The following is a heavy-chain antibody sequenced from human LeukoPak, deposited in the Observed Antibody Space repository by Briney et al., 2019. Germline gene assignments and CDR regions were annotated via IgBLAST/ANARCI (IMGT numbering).Heavy chain of an antibody. CDR3: AKDVPGYSYGTFDY. J-gene: IGHJ4*02. CDR1: GFTFSSYA. D-gene: IGHD5-18*01. Sequence: GGSLRLSCAASGFTFSSYAMSWVRQAPGKGLEWVSAISGSGGTTYYADSVKGRFTISRDNSKNTLYMQMNSLRAEDTAVYYCAKDVPGYSYGTFDYWGQGTLVTVSS. CDR2: ISGSGGTT. V-gene: IGHV3-23*01.